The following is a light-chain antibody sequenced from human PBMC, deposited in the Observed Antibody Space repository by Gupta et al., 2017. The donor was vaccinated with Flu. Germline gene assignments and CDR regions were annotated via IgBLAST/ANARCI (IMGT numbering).Light chain of an antibody. CDR2: AVS. Sequence: SSDVGGYNYVSWYQHHPGNAPKLMIYAVSERPSGVPARFSGSKSGNTASLTVSGLQAEDEADYCCSSYGGSNNLWVFGGGTKLTVL. V-gene: IGLV2-8*01. CDR1: SSDVGGYNY. J-gene: IGLJ3*02. CDR3: SSYGGSNNLWV.